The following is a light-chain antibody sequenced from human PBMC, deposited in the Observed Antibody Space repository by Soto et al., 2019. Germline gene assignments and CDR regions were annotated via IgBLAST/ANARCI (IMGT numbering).Light chain of an antibody. CDR3: QQSYTTPYT. J-gene: IGKJ2*01. CDR1: QSIRSY. Sequence: DIQMTQSPSSLSASVGDRVTITCRASQSIRSYLNWYHQKPGKTPQLLIYGASNLQSGAPSRFTGSGSGTHFTLTISSLQPEDFATYDCQQSYTTPYTFGQGTKLEIK. CDR2: GAS. V-gene: IGKV1-39*01.